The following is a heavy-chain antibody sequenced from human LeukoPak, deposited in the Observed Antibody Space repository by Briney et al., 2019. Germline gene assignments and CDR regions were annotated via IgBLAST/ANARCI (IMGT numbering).Heavy chain of an antibody. J-gene: IGHJ4*02. CDR1: GFTFSSYA. Sequence: GGSLRLSCAASGFTFSSYAMSWVRQAPGKGLEWGSVISGSGGSTYYADSVKGRFTISRDNSKNTLYLQMNSLRAEDTAVYYCARTLVVTANQYYFDYWGQGTLVTVSS. D-gene: IGHD2-21*02. V-gene: IGHV3-23*01. CDR2: ISGSGGST. CDR3: ARTLVVTANQYYFDY.